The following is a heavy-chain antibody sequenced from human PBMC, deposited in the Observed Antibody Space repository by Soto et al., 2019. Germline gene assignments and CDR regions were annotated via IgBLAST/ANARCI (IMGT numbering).Heavy chain of an antibody. Sequence: QVQLVESGGGLVKPGGSLRLSCAASGFTFSDYYRRWIRQAPGKGLKWVSYISSRSSTIFYAVAVKGRFTLSSDNVKNTLYKRMNSRRADGAAVYYCAGWTIGAIFVYWGQGILVTVYS. CDR1: GFTFSDYY. V-gene: IGHV3-11*01. D-gene: IGHD2-8*01. J-gene: IGHJ4*02. CDR2: ISSRSSTI. CDR3: AGWTIGAIFVY.